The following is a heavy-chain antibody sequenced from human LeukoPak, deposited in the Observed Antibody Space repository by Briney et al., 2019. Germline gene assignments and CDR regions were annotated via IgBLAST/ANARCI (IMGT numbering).Heavy chain of an antibody. Sequence: SETLSLTCTVSGGSISSSSYYWGWIRQPPGKGLEWIGSIYYSGSTYYNPSLKSRVTISVDTSKNQFSLKLSSVTAADTAVYYCARLSLYGSRRAFDIWGQGTMVTVSS. CDR3: ARLSLYGSRRAFDI. CDR2: IYYSGST. CDR1: GGSISSSSYY. V-gene: IGHV4-39*01. J-gene: IGHJ3*02. D-gene: IGHD4-17*01.